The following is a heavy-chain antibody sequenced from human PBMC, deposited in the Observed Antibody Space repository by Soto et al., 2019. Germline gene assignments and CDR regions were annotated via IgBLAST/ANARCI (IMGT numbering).Heavy chain of an antibody. CDR2: ISGSAGRT. CDR3: AKSVVVAATPGRFDL. Sequence: EVQLLESGGDLVQPGGSLRLSCAASGFTFRSYAMNWVRQAPGKGLEWVSTISGSAGRTYYADSVKGRFTISRDNSKNMLYLQMNTLSAEDKAVYYCAKSVVVAATPGRFDLWGQVTMVTVSS. CDR1: GFTFRSYA. D-gene: IGHD2-15*01. J-gene: IGHJ3*01. V-gene: IGHV3-23*01.